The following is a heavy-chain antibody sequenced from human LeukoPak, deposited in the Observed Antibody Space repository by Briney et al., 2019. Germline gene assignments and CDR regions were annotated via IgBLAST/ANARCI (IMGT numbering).Heavy chain of an antibody. V-gene: IGHV1-2*04. Sequence: AAVKVSCKASGYTSTANILNWGHRPLGKGLGGMGWINPNSGGTNYAQKFQGWVTMTRDTSISTAYMELSRLRSDDTAVYYCARARSSWSPQGLGYWGQGTLVTVSS. CDR2: INPNSGGT. CDR3: ARARSSWSPQGLGY. J-gene: IGHJ4*02. CDR1: GYTSTANI. D-gene: IGHD6-13*01.